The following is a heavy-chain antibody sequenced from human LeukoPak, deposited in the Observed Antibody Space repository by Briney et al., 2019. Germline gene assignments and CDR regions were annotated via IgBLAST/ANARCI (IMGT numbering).Heavy chain of an antibody. D-gene: IGHD3-3*01. V-gene: IGHV3-7*03. CDR3: AKSRDFWSGSLDY. J-gene: IGHJ4*02. CDR1: GFTFSSYW. CDR2: IKQDGSEK. Sequence: GGSLRLSCAASGFTFSSYWMSWVRQAPGKGLEWVANIKQDGSEKYYVDSVKGRFTISRDNAKNSLYLQMNSLRAEDTAVYYCAKSRDFWSGSLDYWGQGTLVTVSS.